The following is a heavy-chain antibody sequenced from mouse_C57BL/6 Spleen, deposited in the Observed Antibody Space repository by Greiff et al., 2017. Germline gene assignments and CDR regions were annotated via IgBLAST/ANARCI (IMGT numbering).Heavy chain of an antibody. Sequence: QVQLKQSGPGLVAPSQSLSITCTVSGFSLTSYGVDWVRQPPGKGLEWLGVIWGGGSTNSNSALMSRRSISKDNSKRQVVLKMNSLQTDDTAMYFFAKHGGYEDYAMDYWGQGTSGTVSS. CDR2: IWGGGST. V-gene: IGHV2-9*01. J-gene: IGHJ4*01. D-gene: IGHD2-2*01. CDR3: AKHGGYEDYAMDY. CDR1: GFSLTSYG.